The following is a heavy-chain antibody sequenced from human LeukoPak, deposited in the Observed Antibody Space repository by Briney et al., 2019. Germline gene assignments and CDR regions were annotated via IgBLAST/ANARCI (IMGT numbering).Heavy chain of an antibody. J-gene: IGHJ3*02. D-gene: IGHD6-13*01. V-gene: IGHV1-2*02. Sequence: GASVKVSCKASGYTFTGYYIHWVRQAPGQGLEWMGWINPKSGGTNYAQKFQGSVTMSRDTSISTAYMELRRLRSDDTAVYYCARPRSSRYSDAFDIWGQGTMVTVSS. CDR2: INPKSGGT. CDR1: GYTFTGYY. CDR3: ARPRSSRYSDAFDI.